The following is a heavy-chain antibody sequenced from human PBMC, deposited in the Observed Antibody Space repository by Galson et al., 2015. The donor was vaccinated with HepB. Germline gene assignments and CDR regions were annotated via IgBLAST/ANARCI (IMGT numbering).Heavy chain of an antibody. V-gene: IGHV3-23*01. CDR3: AKYHPENYCSSTSCYDYYYYYGMDV. J-gene: IGHJ6*02. D-gene: IGHD2-2*01. CDR2: ISGSGGST. CDR1: GFTFSSYA. Sequence: SLRLYCAASGFTFSSYAMSWVRQAPGKGLEWVSAISGSGGSTYYADSVKGRFTISRDNSKNTLYLQINSLRAEDTAVYYCAKYHPENYCSSTSCYDYYYYYGMDVWGQGTTVTVSS.